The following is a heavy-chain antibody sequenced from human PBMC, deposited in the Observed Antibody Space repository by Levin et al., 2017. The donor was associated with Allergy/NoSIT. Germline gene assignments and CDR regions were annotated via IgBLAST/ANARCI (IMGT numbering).Heavy chain of an antibody. CDR2: VSGGGGYT. V-gene: IGHV3-23*01. Sequence: GGSLRLSCAASGFTFSTYAMNWVRQAPGKGLEWVSGVSGGGGYTFYADSVKGRFTISRDNSKNTLYLQMNSLRAEDTAVYYRAKNGVTELSLGNNWFDPWGQGTLVTVSS. CDR1: GFTFSTYA. J-gene: IGHJ5*02. CDR3: AKNGVTELSLGNNWFDP. D-gene: IGHD3-16*02.